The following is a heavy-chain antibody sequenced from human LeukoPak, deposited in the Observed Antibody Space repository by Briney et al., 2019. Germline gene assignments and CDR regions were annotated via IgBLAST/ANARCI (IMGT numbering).Heavy chain of an antibody. CDR3: ARPDGSSGWYYFDY. J-gene: IGHJ4*02. D-gene: IGHD6-19*01. CDR1: GGTFSSYA. V-gene: IGHV1-69*13. Sequence: GASVKVSCKASGGTFSSYAISWVRQAPGQGLEWMVGIIPIFGTANYAQKFQGRVTITADESTSTAYMELSSLRSEDTAVYYCARPDGSSGWYYFDYWGQGTLVTVSS. CDR2: IIPIFGTA.